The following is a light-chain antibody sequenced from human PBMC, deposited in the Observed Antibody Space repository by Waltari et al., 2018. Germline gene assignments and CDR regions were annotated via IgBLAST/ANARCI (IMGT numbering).Light chain of an antibody. J-gene: IGLJ1*01. V-gene: IGLV1-47*01. CDR3: ASWDDSHYV. CDR1: HPNLGSNF. CDR2: RHN. Sequence: QSVLTQPPSASATPGQRVTISCSGSHPNLGSNFLYWYQQLPETAPKLLICRHNDRPSRVPDRFSASKYGTSASLVINGLRSEDEAVYYCASWDDSHYVFGPGTTVTVL.